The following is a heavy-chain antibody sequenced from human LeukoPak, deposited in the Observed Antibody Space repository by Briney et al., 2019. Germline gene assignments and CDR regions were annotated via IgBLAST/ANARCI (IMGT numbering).Heavy chain of an antibody. CDR3: ARGGMWELLLFRY. CDR2: ISSASSYI. CDR1: GFTFSSYS. Sequence: GGSLRLSCAASGFTFSSYSMNWVRQAPGKGLEWVSSISSASSYIYYADSVKGRFTISRDNAKNSLYLQMNSLRAEDTAVYYCARGGMWELLLFRYWGQGTLVTVSS. V-gene: IGHV3-21*01. D-gene: IGHD1-26*01. J-gene: IGHJ4*02.